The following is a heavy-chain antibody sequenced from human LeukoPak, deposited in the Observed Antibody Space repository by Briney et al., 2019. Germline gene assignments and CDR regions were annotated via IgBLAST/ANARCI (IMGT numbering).Heavy chain of an antibody. V-gene: IGHV1-46*01. D-gene: IGHD6-19*01. Sequence: GASVKVSCKASGNTFTSYYMHWVRQAPGQGLEWMGIINPSGGSTSYAQKFQGRVTMTRDTSTSTVYMELSSLRSEDTAVYYCATSSGWFEGFDPWGQGTLVTVSS. CDR3: ATSSGWFEGFDP. J-gene: IGHJ5*02. CDR2: INPSGGST. CDR1: GNTFTSYY.